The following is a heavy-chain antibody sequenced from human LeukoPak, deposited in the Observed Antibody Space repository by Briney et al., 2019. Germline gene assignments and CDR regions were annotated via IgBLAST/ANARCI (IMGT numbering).Heavy chain of an antibody. V-gene: IGHV3-74*01. J-gene: IGHJ3*02. Sequence: GGSLRLSCAASGFPFSSSWMLWVRQTPGKGLVWLSRISPDGSSTSYADSVKGLFTVSRDIARNTLSLQMNSLRAEDSAVYYCARLQGITPQPMTEGFDIWGQGTMVTVSS. CDR2: ISPDGSST. D-gene: IGHD3-16*01. CDR3: ARLQGITPQPMTEGFDI. CDR1: GFPFSSSW.